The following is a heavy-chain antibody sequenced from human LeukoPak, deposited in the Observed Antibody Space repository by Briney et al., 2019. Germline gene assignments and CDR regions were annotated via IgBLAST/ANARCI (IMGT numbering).Heavy chain of an antibody. J-gene: IGHJ3*02. D-gene: IGHD1-26*01. V-gene: IGHV3-23*01. CDR3: AKSSREWELLDAFDI. Sequence: SGGSPRLSCAASGFTFSDFWMMWVRQAPGKGLEWVSGISGSGVRTDYADSVKGRFTISRDNAKNTLYLQMNSLRAEDTAVYYCAKSSREWELLDAFDIWGQGTMVTVSS. CDR2: ISGSGVRT. CDR1: GFTFSDFW.